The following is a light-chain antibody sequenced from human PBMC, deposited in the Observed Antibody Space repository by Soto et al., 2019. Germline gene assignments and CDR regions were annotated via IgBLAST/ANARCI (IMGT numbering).Light chain of an antibody. CDR1: QSLRSS. Sequence: EIVLTQSLATLSLSPGERATLSCRASQSLRSSLAWYQQKPGQAPRLLIYDASASATGIPARFSGSGSGTDFPLTISGLQSEDFAVYYCQQYNNWPQTFGQGTKVDIK. CDR3: QQYNNWPQT. V-gene: IGKV3-15*01. CDR2: DAS. J-gene: IGKJ1*01.